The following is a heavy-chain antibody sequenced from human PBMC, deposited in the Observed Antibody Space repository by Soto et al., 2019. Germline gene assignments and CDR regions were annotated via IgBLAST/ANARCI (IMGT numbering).Heavy chain of an antibody. V-gene: IGHV3-48*03. CDR3: ARDGPNIVVVVAAALSYYYYGMDV. Sequence: GGSLRLSCAASGFTFSSYAMSWVRQAPGKGLEWVSAISSSGSTIYYADSVKGRFTISRDNAKNSLYLQMNSLRAEDTAVYYCARDGPNIVVVVAAALSYYYYGMDVWGQGTTVTVSS. D-gene: IGHD2-15*01. J-gene: IGHJ6*02. CDR1: GFTFSSYA. CDR2: ISSSGSTI.